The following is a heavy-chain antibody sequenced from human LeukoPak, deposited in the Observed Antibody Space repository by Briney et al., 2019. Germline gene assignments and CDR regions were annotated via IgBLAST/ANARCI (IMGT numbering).Heavy chain of an antibody. CDR1: GYTFTSYY. CDR3: ARPGIAAAGPFQH. V-gene: IGHV1-46*01. J-gene: IGHJ1*01. Sequence: ASVKVSFKASGYTFTSYYMHWVRQAPGQGLEWMGIINPSGGSTSYAQKFQGRVTMTRDMSTSTVYMELSSLRSEDTAVYYCARPGIAAAGPFQHWGQGTPVTVSS. CDR2: INPSGGST. D-gene: IGHD6-13*01.